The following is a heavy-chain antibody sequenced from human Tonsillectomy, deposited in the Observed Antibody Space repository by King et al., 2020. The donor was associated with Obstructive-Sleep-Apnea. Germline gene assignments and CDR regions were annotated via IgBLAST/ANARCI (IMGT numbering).Heavy chain of an antibody. CDR3: ARDGILSGYYSI. J-gene: IGHJ4*02. D-gene: IGHD2/OR15-2a*01. CDR1: GYTFIRYF. Sequence: LVQSGAEVKKPGASVKVSCKASGYTFIRYFMHWVRQAPGQGPEWMGVINPSGGSTTYAQKFQGRVTMSRDTSTSTVYMELSSLRSEDTAIYFCARDGILSGYYSIWGQGTLVTVSS. V-gene: IGHV1-46*03. CDR2: INPSGGST.